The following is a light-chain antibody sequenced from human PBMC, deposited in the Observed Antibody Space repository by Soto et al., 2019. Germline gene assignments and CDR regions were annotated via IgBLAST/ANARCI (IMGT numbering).Light chain of an antibody. V-gene: IGLV2-14*01. J-gene: IGLJ1*01. CDR3: SSYVDVVTLEV. Sequence: QSVLTQPASVSGSLGQSITTSCTGTSTDFGGQNYVSWYQQHPGRAPKLILYEVSNRPSGISNRFSGSKSGNTASLTISGLQAEDVADYYCSSYVDVVTLEVFGPGTKVTVL. CDR2: EVS. CDR1: STDFGGQNY.